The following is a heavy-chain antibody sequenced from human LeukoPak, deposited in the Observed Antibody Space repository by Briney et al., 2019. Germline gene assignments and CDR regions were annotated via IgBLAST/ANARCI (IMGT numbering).Heavy chain of an antibody. J-gene: IGHJ4*02. Sequence: GGSLRLSCAASGFTFSSYAMSWVRQAPGKGLEWVSAISGSGGSTYYADSVKGRFTISRDNSKNTLYLQMNSLRAEDTAVYYCAKDGEDYDFWSGYLDYWGQGTLVTVSS. D-gene: IGHD3-3*01. CDR1: GFTFSSYA. CDR3: AKDGEDYDFWSGYLDY. V-gene: IGHV3-23*01. CDR2: ISGSGGST.